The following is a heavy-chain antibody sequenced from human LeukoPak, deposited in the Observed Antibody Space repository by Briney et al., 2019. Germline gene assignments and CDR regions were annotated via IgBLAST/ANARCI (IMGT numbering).Heavy chain of an antibody. V-gene: IGHV4-34*01. CDR3: ARDGLPGYSRSGWFEP. CDR2: INHSGST. D-gene: IGHD1-26*01. Sequence: RTSETLSLTCAVYGGSFSGYYWSWIRQPPGKGLEWIGEINHSGSTNYNPSLKSRVTISVDTSKNQFSLNLSSVTAADTAVYFCARDGLPGYSRSGWFEPWGQGTLVTVSS. J-gene: IGHJ5*02. CDR1: GGSFSGYY.